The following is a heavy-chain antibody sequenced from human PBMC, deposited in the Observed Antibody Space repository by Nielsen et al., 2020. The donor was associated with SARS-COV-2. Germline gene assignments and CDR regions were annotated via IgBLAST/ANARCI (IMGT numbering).Heavy chain of an antibody. V-gene: IGHV3-30*18. CDR3: AKEGLWLNYFDY. CDR2: ISYDGSNK. D-gene: IGHD5-18*01. J-gene: IGHJ4*02. CDR1: GFTFDDYG. Sequence: GESLKISCAASGFTFDDYGMSWVRQAPGKGLEWVAVISYDGSNKYYADSVKGRFTISRDNSKNTLYLQMNSLRAEDTAVYYCAKEGLWLNYFDYWGQGTLVTVSS.